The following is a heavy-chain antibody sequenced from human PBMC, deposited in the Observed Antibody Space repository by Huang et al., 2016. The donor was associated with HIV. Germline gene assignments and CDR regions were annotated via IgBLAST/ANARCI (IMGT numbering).Heavy chain of an antibody. CDR2: IDHRGTT. Sequence: QVRLHQWGTGVLKPSETLSLKCAVYGGSFNGHFWTWIRQSPGKGLEWFGEIDHRGTTSSNPSLKSRVTMSLDTSKSQFYLNLTSVTATDTATYYCARPRMTEGNSDSTWSYFDSWGQGTPVIVSS. D-gene: IGHD2-21*02. CDR3: ARPRMTEGNSDSTWSYFDS. J-gene: IGHJ4*02. CDR1: GGSFNGHF. V-gene: IGHV4-34*01.